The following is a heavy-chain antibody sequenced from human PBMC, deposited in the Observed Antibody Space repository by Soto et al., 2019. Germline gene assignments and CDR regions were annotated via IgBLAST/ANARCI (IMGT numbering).Heavy chain of an antibody. D-gene: IGHD3-22*01. CDR1: GFTFSSYA. V-gene: IGHV3-30-3*01. Sequence: QVQLVESGGGVGQPGRSLRLSCAASGFTFSSYAMHWVRQAPGKGLEWVAVISYDGSNKYYADSVKGRFTISRDNSKNTLYLQMNSLRAEDTAVYYCARDLTMIVVDYYFDYWGQGTLVTVSS. CDR3: ARDLTMIVVDYYFDY. CDR2: ISYDGSNK. J-gene: IGHJ4*02.